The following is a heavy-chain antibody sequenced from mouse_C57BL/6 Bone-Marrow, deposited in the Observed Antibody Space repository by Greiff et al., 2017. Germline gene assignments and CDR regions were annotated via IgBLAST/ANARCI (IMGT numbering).Heavy chain of an antibody. CDR1: GYTFTSYW. CDR3: ARERVTAVWYFDV. Sequence: QVQLQQPGAELVKPGASVKLSCKASGYTFTSYWMHWVKQRPGQGLEWIGMIHPNSGSTNYNEKFKSKATLTVDKSSSTAYRQLSSLTSEDSAVYYGARERVTAVWYFDVWGTGTTVTVSS. CDR2: IHPNSGST. J-gene: IGHJ1*03. V-gene: IGHV1-64*01. D-gene: IGHD2-2*01.